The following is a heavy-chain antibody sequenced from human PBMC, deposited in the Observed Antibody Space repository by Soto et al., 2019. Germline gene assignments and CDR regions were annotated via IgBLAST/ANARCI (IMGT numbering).Heavy chain of an antibody. CDR2: ISAYNGNT. D-gene: IGHD6-13*01. Sequence: ASLKVSCKASGYTFTSDGISWVRQAPGQGLEWMGWISAYNGNTNYAQKLQGRVTMTTDTSTSTAYMELRSLRSDDTAVYYCARGDGYSSSWYWGYWGQGTLVTVSS. V-gene: IGHV1-18*01. J-gene: IGHJ4*02. CDR3: ARGDGYSSSWYWGY. CDR1: GYTFTSDG.